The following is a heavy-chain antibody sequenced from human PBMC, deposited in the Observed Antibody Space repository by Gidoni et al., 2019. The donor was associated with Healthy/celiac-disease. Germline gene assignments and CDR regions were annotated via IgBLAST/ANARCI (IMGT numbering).Heavy chain of an antibody. CDR1: GFTFSNAW. D-gene: IGHD3-10*01. J-gene: IGHJ6*02. CDR3: TTDSGPLAFYYYYYGMDV. Sequence: EVQLVESGGGLVKPGGSLRLSCAASGFTFSNAWRSWVRQAPGKGLEWVGRIKSKTDGGTTDYAAPVKGRFTISRDDSKNTLYLQMNSLKTEDTAVYYCTTDSGPLAFYYYYYGMDVWGQGTTVTVSS. CDR2: IKSKTDGGTT. V-gene: IGHV3-15*01.